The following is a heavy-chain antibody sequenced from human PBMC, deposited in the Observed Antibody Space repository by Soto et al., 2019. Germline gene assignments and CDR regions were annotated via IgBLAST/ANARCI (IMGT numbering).Heavy chain of an antibody. V-gene: IGHV4-59*11. CDR1: GGSINNHY. Sequence: QVQLQESGPGLVKPSETLSLTCTVSGGSINNHYWSWIRQPPGKGLEWIGYIYYTGSTNYNPSLMRRVTISVDTSKNQFSLNLTSLTAADTGIYFCVRSNSYSEYWGQGTLVTVSS. CDR2: IYYTGST. D-gene: IGHD7-27*01. J-gene: IGHJ4*02. CDR3: VRSNSYSEY.